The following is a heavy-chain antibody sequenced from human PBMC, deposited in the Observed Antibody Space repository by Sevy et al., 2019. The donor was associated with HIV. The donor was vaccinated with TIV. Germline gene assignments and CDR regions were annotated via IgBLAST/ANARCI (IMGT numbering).Heavy chain of an antibody. Sequence: SETLSLTCSVSGGSISSYYCSWIRQSPGKGLEWIGYVYYSGNTNYNPSLKSRVTISIDTSKNQFSLKLRSVTAADTAVYYCARDYIAVPPYFVNWGQGTLVTVSS. CDR2: VYYSGNT. J-gene: IGHJ4*02. D-gene: IGHD6-19*01. CDR1: GGSISSYY. CDR3: ARDYIAVPPYFVN. V-gene: IGHV4-59*01.